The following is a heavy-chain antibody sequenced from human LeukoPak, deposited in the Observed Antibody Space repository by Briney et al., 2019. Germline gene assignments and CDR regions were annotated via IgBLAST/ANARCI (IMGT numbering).Heavy chain of an antibody. Sequence: SVKVSCKASGGTFSNYAISWVRQAPGQGLEWMGGIIPIFGTANYAQKFQGRVTITTDESTSTAYMELSSLRSEDTAVYYCARVGGNYFWFDPWGRGTLVTVSS. J-gene: IGHJ5*02. V-gene: IGHV1-69*05. CDR3: ARVGGNYFWFDP. CDR2: IIPIFGTA. D-gene: IGHD1-7*01. CDR1: GGTFSNYA.